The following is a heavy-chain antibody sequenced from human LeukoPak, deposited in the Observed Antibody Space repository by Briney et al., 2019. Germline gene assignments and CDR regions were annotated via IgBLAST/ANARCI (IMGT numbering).Heavy chain of an antibody. D-gene: IGHD3-9*01. Sequence: PSETLSLTCTISGGSISSGSYDWSWIRRPAGKGLEWIGHIDNTGRTNYNPSLKSRVAISLDTSKTRFYLTLSSVTAADTAVYYCAREWPYVLRYFDWSGGLDPWGQGTLVTVSS. J-gene: IGHJ5*02. CDR3: AREWPYVLRYFDWSGGLDP. V-gene: IGHV4-61*09. CDR2: IDNTGRT. CDR1: GGSISSGSYD.